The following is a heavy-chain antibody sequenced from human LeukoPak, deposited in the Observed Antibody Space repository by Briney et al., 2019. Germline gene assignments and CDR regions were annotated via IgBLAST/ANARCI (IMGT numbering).Heavy chain of an antibody. V-gene: IGHV3-21*01. J-gene: IGHJ3*02. CDR1: GFTFSSYS. CDR3: ARSQWLPDDAFDI. CDR2: ISSSSSYI. Sequence: PGGSLRLSCAASGFTFSSYSMNWVRQAPGKGLEWVSSISSSSSYIYYADSVKGRFTISRDNAKNSLYLQMNSLRAEDTAVYYCARSQWLPDDAFDIWGQGTMVTVSS. D-gene: IGHD3-22*01.